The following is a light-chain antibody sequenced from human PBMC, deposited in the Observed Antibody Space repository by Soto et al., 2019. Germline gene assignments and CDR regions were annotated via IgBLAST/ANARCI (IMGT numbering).Light chain of an antibody. J-gene: IGLJ1*01. CDR3: SAYTTSRSYI. Sequence: QSALTQPASVSGPPGQAITISCSGTSSDVGAYRHVSWHQQYPGKAPKLMIYDVSDRPSGVSYRFSGSKSGNTASLTISGLQAEDEADYYCSAYTTSRSYIFGSGTKVTVL. CDR1: SSDVGAYRH. CDR2: DVS. V-gene: IGLV2-14*01.